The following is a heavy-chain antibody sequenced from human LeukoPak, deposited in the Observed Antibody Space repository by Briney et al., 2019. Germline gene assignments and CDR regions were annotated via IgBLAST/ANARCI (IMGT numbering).Heavy chain of an antibody. D-gene: IGHD1-26*01. J-gene: IGHJ3*02. CDR2: ISSSSTYK. Sequence: GGSLRLSCAASGFTFSRYSMNWVRQAPGKGLEWVSSISSSSTYKYFADSVKGLFTISRDNAKNSLYLQMNSLRAEDTAVYYCARDDGGSTFDIWGQGTMVTASS. CDR3: ARDDGGSTFDI. CDR1: GFTFSRYS. V-gene: IGHV3-21*01.